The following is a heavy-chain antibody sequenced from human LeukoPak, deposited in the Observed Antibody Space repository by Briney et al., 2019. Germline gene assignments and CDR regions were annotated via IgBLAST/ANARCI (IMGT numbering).Heavy chain of an antibody. V-gene: IGHV4-30-4*08. CDR1: GGSISSGGYY. CDR3: ARTYYDFWSGYYDFDY. J-gene: IGHJ4*02. Sequence: SETLSLTCTVSGGSISSGGYYWSWIRQPPGKGLEWIGYIYYSGSTYYNPSLKSRVTISVDTSKNQFSLKLSSVTAADTAVYYCARTYYDFWSGYYDFDYWGQGTLVTVSS. D-gene: IGHD3-3*01. CDR2: IYYSGST.